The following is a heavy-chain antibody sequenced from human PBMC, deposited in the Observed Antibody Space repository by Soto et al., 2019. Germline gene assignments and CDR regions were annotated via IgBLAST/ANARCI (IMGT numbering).Heavy chain of an antibody. J-gene: IGHJ4*02. V-gene: IGHV4-4*07. CDR3: ARGYYESSDYFVGSPIFDY. D-gene: IGHD3-22*01. CDR1: GGSVSSQY. CDR2: IYNGGIP. Sequence: NPSETLSLTCTVSGGSVSSQYWSWIRQPAGKGLEWIGRIYNGGIPLIHPSLESRVALSLDTSKNQFSLTLSSVTAADTAIYYCARGYYESSDYFVGSPIFDYWGQGPLVTVSS.